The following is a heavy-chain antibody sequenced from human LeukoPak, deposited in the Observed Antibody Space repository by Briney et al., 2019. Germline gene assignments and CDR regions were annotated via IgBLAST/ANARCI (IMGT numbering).Heavy chain of an antibody. CDR2: IYYIGGT. Sequence: SETLSLTCTVSGGSIESYSWTWIRQSPGKGLEWIGYIYYIGGTNYNPSLSGRATISVDTSNNQFSLRLTSVTAADTAVYYCARHFYGSGSSYSGFTRLVYYYYYMDVWGEGTAVTVSS. CDR3: ARHFYGSGSSYSGFTRLVYYYYYMDV. J-gene: IGHJ6*03. D-gene: IGHD3-10*01. CDR1: GGSIESYS. V-gene: IGHV4-59*13.